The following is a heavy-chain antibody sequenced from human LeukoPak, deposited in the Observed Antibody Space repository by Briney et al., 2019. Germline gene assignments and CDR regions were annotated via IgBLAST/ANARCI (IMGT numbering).Heavy chain of an antibody. V-gene: IGHV3-23*01. CDR3: ARDDF. J-gene: IGHJ4*02. CDR1: GFTFSSYA. CDR2: ISGSGGST. Sequence: GGSLRLSCAASGFTFSSYAMSWVRQAPAKGLEWVSGISGSGGSTNYADSVKGRFTISRDNSKHTLFLQLNSLRAEDTAVYYCARDDFWGQGTLVTVSS.